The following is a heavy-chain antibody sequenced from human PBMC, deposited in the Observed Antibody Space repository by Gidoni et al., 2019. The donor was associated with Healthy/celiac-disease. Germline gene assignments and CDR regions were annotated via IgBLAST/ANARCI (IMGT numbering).Heavy chain of an antibody. J-gene: IGHJ4*02. CDR2: ISSSSSTI. D-gene: IGHD6-19*01. CDR3: AREIRSARIAVAGTVDY. CDR1: GFTFSSYS. Sequence: EVQLVESGGGLVQPGGSLRLSCAASGFTFSSYSMNWVRQAPGKGLEWVSYISSSSSTIYYADSVKGRFTISRDNAKNSLYLQMNSLRDEDTAVYYCAREIRSARIAVAGTVDYWGQGTLVTVSS. V-gene: IGHV3-48*02.